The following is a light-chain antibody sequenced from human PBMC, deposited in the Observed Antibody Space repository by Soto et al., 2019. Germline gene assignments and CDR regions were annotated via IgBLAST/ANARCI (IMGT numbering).Light chain of an antibody. CDR1: QSVSSN. V-gene: IGKV3-15*01. CDR3: QQYNNWPTT. CDR2: GAS. J-gene: IGKJ1*01. Sequence: EIVMTQSPATLSVSPGERATLSCRASQSVSSNLVWYQQKPGQAPRLLIYGASTRATGIPARFSGSGSGTEFTLTIRSLQSEDFAVYYCQQYNNWPTTFGQGTKVEIK.